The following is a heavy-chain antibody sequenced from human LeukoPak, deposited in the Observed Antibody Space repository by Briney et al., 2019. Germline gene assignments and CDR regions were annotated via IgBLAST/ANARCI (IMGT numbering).Heavy chain of an antibody. CDR2: IKQDGSAK. CDR1: GFTFSSYA. CDR3: ARDAGRTLDL. Sequence: GGSLRLSCAASGFTFSSYAMNWVRQAPGKGLEWVANIKQDGSAKYCVDSVKGRFTISRDNTKNSLYLQMNSLRAEDTALYYCARDAGRTLDLWGRGTLVTVSS. D-gene: IGHD1-7*01. J-gene: IGHJ2*01. V-gene: IGHV3-7*03.